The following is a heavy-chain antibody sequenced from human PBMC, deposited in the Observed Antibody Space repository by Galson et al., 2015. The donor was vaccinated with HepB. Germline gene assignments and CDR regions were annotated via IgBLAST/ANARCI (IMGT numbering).Heavy chain of an antibody. D-gene: IGHD2/OR15-2a*01. V-gene: IGHV3-23*01. CDR2: ISGGGGST. CDR1: GFTFSDYS. Sequence: SLRLSCAGSGFTFSDYSMNWVRQAPGKGLEWVSGISGGGGSTYYADSGKGRFTISRDNSKSILSLQMNSLRDEDTAIYYCAKDFVIWTLATFDYCGQGTLVTVSS. CDR3: AKDFVIWTLATFDY. J-gene: IGHJ4*02.